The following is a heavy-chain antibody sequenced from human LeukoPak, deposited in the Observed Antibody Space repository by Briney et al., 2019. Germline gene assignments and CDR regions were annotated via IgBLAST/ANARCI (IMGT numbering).Heavy chain of an antibody. CDR3: VKVRGYSYGYYDY. Sequence: PGGSLRLSCAASGFPFDDYAMRWVRQAPGKGLEWVSGISWNSGSIGYADSVKGRFTISRDNAKNSVYLQMNSLRAEDTALYYCVKVRGYSYGYYDYWGQGTLVTVSS. J-gene: IGHJ4*02. V-gene: IGHV3-9*01. D-gene: IGHD5-18*01. CDR1: GFPFDDYA. CDR2: ISWNSGSI.